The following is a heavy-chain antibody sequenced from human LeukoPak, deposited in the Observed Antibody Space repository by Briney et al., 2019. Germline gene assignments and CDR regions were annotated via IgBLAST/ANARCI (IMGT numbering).Heavy chain of an antibody. D-gene: IGHD1-26*01. Sequence: ASVKVSCKASGYTFTGYYMHWVRQAPGQGLEWMGWINPNSGGTNYAQKFQGRVTMTRDTSISTAYMELSRLRSDDTAVYYCARDRYSGAQTLYYFDYWGQGTLVTVSS. V-gene: IGHV1-2*02. J-gene: IGHJ4*02. CDR2: INPNSGGT. CDR3: ARDRYSGAQTLYYFDY. CDR1: GYTFTGYY.